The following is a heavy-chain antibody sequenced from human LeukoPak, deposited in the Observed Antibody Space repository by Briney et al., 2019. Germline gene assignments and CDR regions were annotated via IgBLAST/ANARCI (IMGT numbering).Heavy chain of an antibody. CDR2: IYGDGRT. CDR1: GFTVSSNY. Sequence: GGSLRLSCAASGFTVSSNYMRWVRQAPGRGLEWVSLIYGDGRTYYADSVKGRFTISRDNSQNTLYLQMNSLRPEDTAVYYCTRDRAGTQTWVEFDPWGQGTVVTVSS. V-gene: IGHV3-66*02. D-gene: IGHD3-10*01. J-gene: IGHJ5*02. CDR3: TRDRAGTQTWVEFDP.